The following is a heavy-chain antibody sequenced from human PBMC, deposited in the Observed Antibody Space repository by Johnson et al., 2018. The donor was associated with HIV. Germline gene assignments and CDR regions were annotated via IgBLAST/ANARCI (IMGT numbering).Heavy chain of an antibody. J-gene: IGHJ3*02. CDR1: GFTFSDHY. CDR2: TRNKANSYTT. Sequence: VQLVESGGGLVQPGGSLRLSCAASGFTFSDHYMDWVRQAPGKGLEWVGRTRNKANSYTTEYAASVKGRFTISRDDSKNSLYLKMNSLRAEDTAVYYCARVGQQSNAFDIWGQGTMVTVSS. CDR3: ARVGQQSNAFDI. V-gene: IGHV3-72*01. D-gene: IGHD6-13*01.